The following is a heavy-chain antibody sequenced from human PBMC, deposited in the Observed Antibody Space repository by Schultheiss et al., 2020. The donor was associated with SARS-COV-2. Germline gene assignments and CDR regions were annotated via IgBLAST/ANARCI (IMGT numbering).Heavy chain of an antibody. Sequence: GGSLRLSCAASGFTFSNAWMSWVRQAPGKGLEWVGRIKSKTDGGTTDYAAPVKGRFTISRDNSKNTLYLQMNSLRAEDTAVYYCAKSCILHVLRCFDYWGQGTLVTVSS. CDR2: IKSKTDGGTT. CDR3: AKSCILHVLRCFDY. D-gene: IGHD1-26*01. CDR1: GFTFSNAW. V-gene: IGHV3-15*01. J-gene: IGHJ4*02.